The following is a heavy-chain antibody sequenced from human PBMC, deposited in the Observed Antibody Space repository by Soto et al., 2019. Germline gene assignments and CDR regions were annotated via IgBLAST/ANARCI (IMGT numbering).Heavy chain of an antibody. V-gene: IGHV1-18*01. Sequence: ASVKVSCKASGYTFTSYGISWVRQAPGQGLEWMGWISAYNGNTNYAQKLQGGVTMTTDTSTSTAYMELRSLRSDDTAVYYCARFEGFTYYDILTGYYKNWFDPWGQGTLVTVSS. CDR2: ISAYNGNT. CDR1: GYTFTSYG. D-gene: IGHD3-9*01. CDR3: ARFEGFTYYDILTGYYKNWFDP. J-gene: IGHJ5*02.